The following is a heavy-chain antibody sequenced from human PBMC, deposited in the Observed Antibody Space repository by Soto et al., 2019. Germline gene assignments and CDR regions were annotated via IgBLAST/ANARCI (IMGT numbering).Heavy chain of an antibody. J-gene: IGHJ4*02. V-gene: IGHV4-31*03. CDR3: ARHRGGNGYYLYFAN. CDR1: GGSISSGGYY. D-gene: IGHD3-22*01. Sequence: QVQLQESVPGLVKPSQTLSLTCTVSGGSISSGGYYWSWIRQHPGKGLEWIGYMYYIGTTQYNPSLRSRVTMSVDTSKNQFSLELSSATAADTAVYYCARHRGGNGYYLYFANWGQGTLVTVSS. CDR2: MYYIGTT.